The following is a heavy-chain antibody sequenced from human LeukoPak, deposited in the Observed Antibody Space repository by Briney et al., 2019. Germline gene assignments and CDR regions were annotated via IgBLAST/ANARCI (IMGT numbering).Heavy chain of an antibody. CDR2: IYYSGST. CDR1: GRSISSYY. Sequence: SETLSLTCTVSGRSISSYYWSWIRQPPRNGLEWIGYIYYSGSTNYNPSLKSRVTISVDPSKNQFSLKLSSVTAADTAVYYCARSTGPNGPSDYWGQGTLVTVSS. CDR3: ARSTGPNGPSDY. D-gene: IGHD2-2*01. J-gene: IGHJ4*02. V-gene: IGHV4-59*01.